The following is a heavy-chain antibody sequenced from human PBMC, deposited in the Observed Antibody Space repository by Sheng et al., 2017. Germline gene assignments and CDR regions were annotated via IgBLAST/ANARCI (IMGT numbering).Heavy chain of an antibody. CDR3: ARVGRPGNWFDP. V-gene: IGHV4-61*02. Sequence: QVQLQESGPGLVKPSQTLSLTCTVSGGSISSGSYYWSWIRQPAGKGLEWIGRIYTSGSTNYNPSLKSRVTISVDTSKNQFSLKLSSVTAADTAVYYCARVGRPGNWFDPWGQGTLVTVSS. J-gene: IGHJ5*02. CDR2: IYTSGST. CDR1: GGSISSGSYY.